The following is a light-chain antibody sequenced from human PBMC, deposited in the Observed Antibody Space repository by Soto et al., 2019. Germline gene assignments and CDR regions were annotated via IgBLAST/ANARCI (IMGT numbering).Light chain of an antibody. J-gene: IGKJ1*01. V-gene: IGKV1-39*01. CDR3: QQSYGTPWT. CDR1: QSITTY. CDR2: AAS. Sequence: DIQMTQSPSSLSASVGDRVTVTCRASQSITTYLNWYQQKPGKAPKLLIYAASSLQSGVPSRFSGSGSGTDFTLTITSLQPEDSATYICQQSYGTPWTFGQGTKVEIK.